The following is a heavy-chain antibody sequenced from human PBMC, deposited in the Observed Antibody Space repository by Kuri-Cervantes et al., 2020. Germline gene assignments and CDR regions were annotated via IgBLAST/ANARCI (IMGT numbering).Heavy chain of an antibody. CDR2: ISDSGSTI. Sequence: GESLKISCAASRFTFSDYYMTWIRQSPGKGLEWVSYISDSGSTIYYADSLKGRFTISRDNARNSLYLQMNSLRAEDTAVYYCARGASSLLLWFGEFDWGQGTLVTVSS. D-gene: IGHD3-10*01. CDR3: ARGASSLLLWFGEFD. J-gene: IGHJ4*02. CDR1: RFTFSDYY. V-gene: IGHV3-11*04.